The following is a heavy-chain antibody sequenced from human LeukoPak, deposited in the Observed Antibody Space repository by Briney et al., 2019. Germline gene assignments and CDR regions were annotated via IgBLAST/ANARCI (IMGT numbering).Heavy chain of an antibody. Sequence: GGSLRLSCAASGFTFRSYAMNWVRQAPGKGLEWVSGTSGSGGSTFYADSVKGRFTMSRDNSKDTLYLQMNSLRAEDTAVYYCAKSGGYSYVENFDYWGQGALVTVSA. CDR2: TSGSGGST. CDR1: GFTFRSYA. V-gene: IGHV3-23*01. J-gene: IGHJ4*02. CDR3: AKSGGYSYVENFDY. D-gene: IGHD5-18*01.